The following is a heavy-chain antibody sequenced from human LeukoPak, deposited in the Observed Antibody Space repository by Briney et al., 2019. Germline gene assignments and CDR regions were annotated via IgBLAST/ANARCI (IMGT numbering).Heavy chain of an antibody. J-gene: IGHJ4*02. V-gene: IGHV1-18*01. CDR3: ARDPPVSGSGSYRDY. CDR2: ISAYNGNT. Sequence: ASVEVSCKASGYTFTSYGISWVRQAPGQGLEWMGWISAYNGNTSYAQKLQGRVTMTTDTSTSTAYMELRSLRSDDTAVYYCARDPPVSGSGSYRDYWGQGTLVTVSS. CDR1: GYTFTSYG. D-gene: IGHD3-10*01.